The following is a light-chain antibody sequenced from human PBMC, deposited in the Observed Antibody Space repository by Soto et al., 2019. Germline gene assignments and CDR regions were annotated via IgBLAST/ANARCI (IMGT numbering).Light chain of an antibody. CDR2: GAS. CDR1: QSVSNN. CDR3: QQYNNWPPT. Sequence: EIVMTQSPATLSVSPGERATLSCRASQSVSNNLAWYQQKPGQAPRLLIYGASTRATAFPARFIGRGSGTEFTLTITTLQSEDLAVYYCQQYNNWPPTFGQGTKVEIK. J-gene: IGKJ1*01. V-gene: IGKV3-15*01.